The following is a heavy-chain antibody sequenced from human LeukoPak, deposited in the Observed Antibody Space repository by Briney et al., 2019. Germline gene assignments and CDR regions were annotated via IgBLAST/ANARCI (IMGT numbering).Heavy chain of an antibody. CDR3: VRKSATRRTSEFDY. CDR2: INPNSGGT. V-gene: IGHV1-2*02. D-gene: IGHD2-15*01. CDR1: GYTFSYYY. J-gene: IGHJ4*02. Sequence: ASVTVSCKASGYTFSYYYIHWVRQAPGQGLEWMGWINPNSGGTKYAQKFQGRVTMTSDTSISTAYMDLSSLGSDDTAVFYCVRKSATRRTSEFDYWGQGTPVTVSS.